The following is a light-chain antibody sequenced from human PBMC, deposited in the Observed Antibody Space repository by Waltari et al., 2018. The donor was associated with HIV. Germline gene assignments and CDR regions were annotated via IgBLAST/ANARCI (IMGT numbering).Light chain of an antibody. CDR3: QQYGSSLSFT. V-gene: IGKV3-20*01. J-gene: IGKJ3*01. CDR1: QCVGGY. CDR2: GAS. Sequence: DIVLTQSPATQSLSFGDRATISCRASQCVGGYLAWYQQKPGEAPRLLIYGASSRATGIVDRFSGSGSGTEFTLTISRLQHEDFAVYYCQQYGSSLSFTFGPGTKVDIK.